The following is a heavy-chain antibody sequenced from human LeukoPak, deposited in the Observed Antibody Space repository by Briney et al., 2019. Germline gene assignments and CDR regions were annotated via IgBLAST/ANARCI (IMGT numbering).Heavy chain of an antibody. CDR3: ARHRVDTAMVTRRTSYYMDV. J-gene: IGHJ6*03. Sequence: TASETLSLTCAVYGGSFSGYNWNWIRQPPGKGLEWIGDINHSGSTNYNPSLKSRVTISVDTSKNQFSLKLSSVTAADTAVYYCARHRVDTAMVTRRTSYYMDVWGKGTTVTVSS. CDR1: GGSFSGYN. V-gene: IGHV4-34*01. CDR2: INHSGST. D-gene: IGHD5-18*01.